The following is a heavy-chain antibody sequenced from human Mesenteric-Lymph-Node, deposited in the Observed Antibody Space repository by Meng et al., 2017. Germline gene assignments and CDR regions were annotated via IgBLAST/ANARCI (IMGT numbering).Heavy chain of an antibody. V-gene: IGHV1-69*02. D-gene: IGHD3-10*01. J-gene: IGHJ2*01. CDR1: GGTFSSYT. Sequence: SVKVSCKASGGTFSSYTISWVRQAPGQGLEWMGRIIPILGIANYAQKFQGRVTITADKSTSTAYMELSSLRSEDTAVYYCARGWSITHGGMGYFDLWGRGTLVTVSS. CDR3: ARGWSITHGGMGYFDL. CDR2: IIPILGIA.